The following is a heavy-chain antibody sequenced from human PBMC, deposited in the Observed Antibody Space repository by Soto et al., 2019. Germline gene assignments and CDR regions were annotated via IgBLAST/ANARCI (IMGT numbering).Heavy chain of an antibody. Sequence: PVESLKISCKGSGYSFTNYWIGWVRQMPGKGLEWMGIIYPGDSNTRYSPSFQGQVTISADKSISTAYLQWSSLKASDTAMYYCARQVFCSSTSCYTADYWGPGTRVTVHS. CDR1: GYSFTNYW. V-gene: IGHV5-51*01. J-gene: IGHJ4*02. D-gene: IGHD2-2*02. CDR3: ARQVFCSSTSCYTADY. CDR2: IYPGDSNT.